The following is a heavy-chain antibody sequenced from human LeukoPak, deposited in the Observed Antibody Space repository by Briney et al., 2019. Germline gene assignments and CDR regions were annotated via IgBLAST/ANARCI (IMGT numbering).Heavy chain of an antibody. CDR2: INHSGST. CDR3: ARGGGWYSY. D-gene: IGHD6-19*01. Sequence: SETLSLTCAVYGGSFSGYYWSWIRQPPGKGLEWIGEINHSGSTNYNPSLKSRVTISVDTSKNQFSLKLSSVTAADTAVYYCARGGGWYSYWGQGTLVTVSP. V-gene: IGHV4-34*01. CDR1: GGSFSGYY. J-gene: IGHJ4*02.